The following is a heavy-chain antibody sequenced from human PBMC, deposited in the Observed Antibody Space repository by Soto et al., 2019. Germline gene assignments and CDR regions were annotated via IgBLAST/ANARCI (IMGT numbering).Heavy chain of an antibody. D-gene: IGHD2-15*01. V-gene: IGHV4-34*02. Sequence: QVQLQQWGAGLLKPSETLSLTCAVSGGSLSNYYWSWIRQPPGKGLEWIGEIYHSGSTNYNPSLKRRVTISFDTSKNQSNLMLSSVTAADSVVYYCPTSKIYFFQSGGSHYVPLGFWGQGTLVTVSS. J-gene: IGHJ4*02. CDR2: IYHSGST. CDR1: GGSLSNYY. CDR3: PTSKIYFFQSGGSHYVPLGF.